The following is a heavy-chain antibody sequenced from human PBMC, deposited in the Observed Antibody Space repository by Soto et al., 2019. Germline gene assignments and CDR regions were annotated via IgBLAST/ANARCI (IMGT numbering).Heavy chain of an antibody. J-gene: IGHJ5*02. CDR1: GYSFTSHE. V-gene: IGHV1-8*01. D-gene: IGHD3-22*01. CDR2: MNANSGNT. Sequence: ASVKVSCKASGYSFTSHEINWVRQATGQGLEWMGWMNANSGNTGYAQKFQGRVTMTRNTSISTAYMELNSLRSEDTAVYYCAREIDSSGYYPWGQGTLVTVSS. CDR3: AREIDSSGYYP.